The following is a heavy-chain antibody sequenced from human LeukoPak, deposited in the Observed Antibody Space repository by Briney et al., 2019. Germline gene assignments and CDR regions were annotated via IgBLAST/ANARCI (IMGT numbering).Heavy chain of an antibody. Sequence: GGSLRLSCAASGFTFSSYSINWVRQAPGKGLEWVSSISSGGTFMYYAGSVKGRFTISRDNAKKSVFLQMNSLRAEDSAVYYCAREPTGDYWGQGMLVTVSS. D-gene: IGHD1-1*01. J-gene: IGHJ4*02. CDR3: AREPTGDY. V-gene: IGHV3-21*01. CDR2: ISSGGTFM. CDR1: GFTFSSYS.